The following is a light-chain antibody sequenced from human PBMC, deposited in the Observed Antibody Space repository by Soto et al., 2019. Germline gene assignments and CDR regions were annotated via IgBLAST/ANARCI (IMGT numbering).Light chain of an antibody. Sequence: DIQMTQSPSSLSASVGDRVTITCRASQSIANFLNWYQQKPGKAPELLIHAASRLQSGVPSRFSGSGSGTDFTLTSSSLQREDFATYYCQQSYSTSEWTFGQGTKVEMK. J-gene: IGKJ1*01. V-gene: IGKV1-39*01. CDR3: QQSYSTSEWT. CDR2: AAS. CDR1: QSIANF.